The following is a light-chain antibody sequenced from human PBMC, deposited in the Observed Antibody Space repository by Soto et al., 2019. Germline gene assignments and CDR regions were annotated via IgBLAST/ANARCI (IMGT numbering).Light chain of an antibody. CDR3: SAFTGTTYV. CDR2: GNS. Sequence: QSVLTQPPSVSGAPGQRVTISCTGSSSNIGAGYDVHWYQQLPGTAPKLLIYGNSNRPSGVPDRFSGSKSGTSASLTISGLQAEDEADYYCSAFTGTTYVFGPGTKVTVL. V-gene: IGLV1-40*01. CDR1: SSNIGAGYD. J-gene: IGLJ1*01.